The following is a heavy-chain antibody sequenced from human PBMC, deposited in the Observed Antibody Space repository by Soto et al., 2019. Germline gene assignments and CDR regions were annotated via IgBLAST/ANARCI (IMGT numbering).Heavy chain of an antibody. J-gene: IGHJ5*02. Sequence: QVQLVQSGAEVKKPGASVKVSCKASGYTFTSYGISWVRQAPGXGLEWMGWISPYNGNTNYAQKLQGRVTMTTDTXXXXXXXXXXXXXXXXXXXXXXARDEAXXTFDPWGQGILVTVSS. V-gene: IGHV1-18*01. CDR3: ARDEAXXTFDP. CDR2: ISPYNGNT. CDR1: GYTFTSYG.